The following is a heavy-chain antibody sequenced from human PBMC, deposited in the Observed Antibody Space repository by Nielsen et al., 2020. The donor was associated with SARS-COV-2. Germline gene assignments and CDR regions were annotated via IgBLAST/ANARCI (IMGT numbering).Heavy chain of an antibody. Sequence: ASVKVSCKASGYTFTDYYIHWVRQAPGQGLEWMGRINPNSGGTIYAQNFQGRVTLTRDTSISTAYMELSGLTSDDTAVFYCARLWGFTVANTMGRDATVDSWGQGTLVTVSS. D-gene: IGHD5-12*01. V-gene: IGHV1-2*06. J-gene: IGHJ4*02. CDR1: GYTFTDYY. CDR2: INPNSGGT. CDR3: ARLWGFTVANTMGRDATVDS.